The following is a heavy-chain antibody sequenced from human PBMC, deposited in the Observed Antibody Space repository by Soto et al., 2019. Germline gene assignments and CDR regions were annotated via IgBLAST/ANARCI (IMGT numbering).Heavy chain of an antibody. Sequence: GGSLILSCAASGFTCSSYGIHWVRQAPGKGLEWVAVIWYDGSNKYYADSVKGRFTISRDNSKNTLYLQMNSLSAEDTAVYYCARDESPRYVPYPRPADYWGQGTLVTVSS. CDR3: ARDESPRYVPYPRPADY. V-gene: IGHV3-33*01. J-gene: IGHJ4*02. CDR2: IWYDGSNK. CDR1: GFTCSSYG. D-gene: IGHD1-1*01.